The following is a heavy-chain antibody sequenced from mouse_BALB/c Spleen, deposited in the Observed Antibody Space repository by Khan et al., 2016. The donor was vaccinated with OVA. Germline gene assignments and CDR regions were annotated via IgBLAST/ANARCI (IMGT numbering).Heavy chain of an antibody. Sequence: QVQLKQSGPGLVAPSQSLSITCTVSGFSLTSYGVHWVRPPPGKGLEWLGVIWAGGSTNYNSALMSRLSISKDNSKSQVFLNMNSLQTDDTAMYYCARGDGYYEDAMDYWGQGTSVTVSS. CDR2: IWAGGST. J-gene: IGHJ4*01. V-gene: IGHV2-9*02. CDR3: ARGDGYYEDAMDY. CDR1: GFSLTSYG. D-gene: IGHD2-3*01.